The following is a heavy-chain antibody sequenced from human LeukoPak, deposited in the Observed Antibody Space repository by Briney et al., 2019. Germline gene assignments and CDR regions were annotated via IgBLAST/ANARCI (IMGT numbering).Heavy chain of an antibody. J-gene: IGHJ4*02. CDR1: GGTFISYA. Sequence: ASVKVSRKASGGTFISYAISWVRQAPGQGLEWMGGIIPIFGTANYAQKFQGRVTITADESTSTAYMELSSLRSEDTAVYYCALVRGYYYDSSGYSLGYWGQGTLVTVSS. CDR2: IIPIFGTA. CDR3: ALVRGYYYDSSGYSLGY. D-gene: IGHD3-22*01. V-gene: IGHV1-69*13.